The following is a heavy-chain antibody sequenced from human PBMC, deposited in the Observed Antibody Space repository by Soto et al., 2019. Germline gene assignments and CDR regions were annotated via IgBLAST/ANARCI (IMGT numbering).Heavy chain of an antibody. J-gene: IGHJ6*02. D-gene: IGHD3-3*01. CDR3: ARGPWNYDFWSGYYSSIPPTNYGMDV. CDR1: GGTFSSYA. Sequence: SVKVSCKASGGTFSSYAISWVRQAPGQGLEWMGGIIPIFGTANYAQKFQGRVTITADKSTSTAYMELSSLRSEDTAVYYCARGPWNYDFWSGYYSSIPPTNYGMDVWGQGTTVTVSS. CDR2: IIPIFGTA. V-gene: IGHV1-69*06.